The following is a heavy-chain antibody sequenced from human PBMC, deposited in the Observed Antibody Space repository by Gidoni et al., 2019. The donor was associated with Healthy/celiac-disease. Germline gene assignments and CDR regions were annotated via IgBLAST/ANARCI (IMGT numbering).Heavy chain of an antibody. J-gene: IGHJ4*02. CDR1: GFTFDDYA. Sequence: EVQLVESGGGLVQPGRSLRLSCAASGFTFDDYAMHWVRQAPGKGLEWVSGISWNSGSIGYADSVKGRFTISRDNAKNSLYLQMNSLRAEDTALYYCAKDKGREPRYYFDYWGQGTLVTVSS. D-gene: IGHD1-26*01. CDR2: ISWNSGSI. CDR3: AKDKGREPRYYFDY. V-gene: IGHV3-9*01.